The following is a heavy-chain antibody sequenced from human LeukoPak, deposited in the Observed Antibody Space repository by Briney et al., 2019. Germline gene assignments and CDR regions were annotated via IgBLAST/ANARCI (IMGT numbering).Heavy chain of an antibody. CDR2: MFYSGST. J-gene: IGHJ4*02. CDR3: ASGTAVATFDC. V-gene: IGHV4-59*01. CDR1: GGSISSFY. Sequence: RTSETLSLTCTVSGGSISSFYWSWIRQPPGKGLEWIGYMFYSGSTNYNPSLRSRVTISIDTSKNQFSLKLSSVTVADTAVYFCASGTAVATFDCWGQGTLVTVSS. D-gene: IGHD4-17*01.